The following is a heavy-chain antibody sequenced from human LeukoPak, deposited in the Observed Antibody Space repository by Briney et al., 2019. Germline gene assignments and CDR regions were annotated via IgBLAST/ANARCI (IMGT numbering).Heavy chain of an antibody. Sequence: ASVRVSCKASGYTFTSYGISWVRQAPGQGLEWMGRIIPILGIANYAQKFQGRVTITADKSTSTAYMELSSLRSEDTAVYYCARDRYYYDSSGYHDAFDIWGQGTMVTVSS. CDR2: IIPILGIA. CDR1: GYTFTSYG. V-gene: IGHV1-69*04. CDR3: ARDRYYYDSSGYHDAFDI. D-gene: IGHD3-22*01. J-gene: IGHJ3*02.